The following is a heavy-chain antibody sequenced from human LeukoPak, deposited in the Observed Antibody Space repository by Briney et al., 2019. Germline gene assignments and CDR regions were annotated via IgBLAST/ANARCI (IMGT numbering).Heavy chain of an antibody. J-gene: IGHJ3*02. D-gene: IGHD6-6*01. CDR1: GYNFRNYG. CDR3: ARDVQYATSSVAFDI. CDR2: ISAYNGNT. V-gene: IGHV1-18*01. Sequence: ASVKVSCKASGYNFRNYGISWVRQAPGQGLQWMGWISAYNGNTYSAEKFQDRVTMTTDPFTSTAYMDLRSLKSDDTALYYCARDVQYATSSVAFDIWGQGTMVIVSS.